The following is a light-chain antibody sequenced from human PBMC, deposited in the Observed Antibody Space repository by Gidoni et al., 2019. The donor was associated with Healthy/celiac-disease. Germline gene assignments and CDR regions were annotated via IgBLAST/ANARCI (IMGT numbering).Light chain of an antibody. Sequence: EMVLTQTPATRSLSPGERATLYCRAIQSVSSYLACYQQKPGQAPRLLIYDAPNRATGIQARFSGSGAGTDFTLTISSLEPEEFAVYYCQQRSNWLYTFXXXTKLEIK. CDR3: QQRSNWLYT. CDR1: QSVSSY. CDR2: DAP. V-gene: IGKV3-11*01. J-gene: IGKJ2*01.